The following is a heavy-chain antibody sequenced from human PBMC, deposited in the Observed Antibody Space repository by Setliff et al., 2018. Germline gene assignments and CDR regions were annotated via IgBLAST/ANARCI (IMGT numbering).Heavy chain of an antibody. Sequence: SETLSLTCAVYGGSFSDYHWSWIRQTPGKGLEWIGKINHSGSSTYNPSLKSRVTISLYTSKSQSSLTLSPVTAADTAVHYCARGGGYNSGSYQGGFYYMDVWGKGTTVTVS. CDR2: INHSGSS. CDR3: ARGGGYNSGSYQGGFYYMDV. J-gene: IGHJ6*03. CDR1: GGSFSDYH. V-gene: IGHV4-34*01. D-gene: IGHD6-19*01.